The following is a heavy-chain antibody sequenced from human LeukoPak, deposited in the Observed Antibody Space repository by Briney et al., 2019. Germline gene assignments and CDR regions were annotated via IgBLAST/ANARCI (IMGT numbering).Heavy chain of an antibody. D-gene: IGHD4-11*01. CDR2: IYYSGST. CDR3: ARHTVWAGYYYYYGMDV. CDR1: GGSISSYY. J-gene: IGHJ6*02. V-gene: IGHV4-59*08. Sequence: PSETLSLTRTVSGGSISSYYWSWIRQPPGKGLEWIGYIYYSGSTNYNPSLKSRVTISVDTSKNQFSLKLSSVTAADTAVYYCARHTVWAGYYYYYGMDVWGQGTTVTVSS.